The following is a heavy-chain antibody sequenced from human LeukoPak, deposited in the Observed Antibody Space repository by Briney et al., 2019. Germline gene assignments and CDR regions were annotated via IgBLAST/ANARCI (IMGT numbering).Heavy chain of an antibody. V-gene: IGHV3-7*01. J-gene: IGHJ3*02. D-gene: IGHD6-19*01. CDR1: GFSFSSYW. CDR2: MNTDGSEK. Sequence: GGSLRLSCAASGFSFSSYWMDWVRQAPGKGREGVAIMNTDGSEKGYVDSVKGRFTISRDNAKNSLYLQMNSLGVEDTAVYYCARDPGWGAFDIWGQGTMVTVSS. CDR3: ARDPGWGAFDI.